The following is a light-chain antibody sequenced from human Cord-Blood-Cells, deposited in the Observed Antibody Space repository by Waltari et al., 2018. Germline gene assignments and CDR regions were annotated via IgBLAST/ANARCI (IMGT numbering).Light chain of an antibody. Sequence: QSALTQPASVSGSPGQSITISCTGTSSDVGSYNLDSWYQQHPGKAPKLMIYEGSKRPSVVSNRFSGSKSGNTASLTISGLQAEDEADYYCCSYAGSSWVFGGGTKLTVL. CDR2: EGS. CDR3: CSYAGSSWV. J-gene: IGLJ3*02. CDR1: SSDVGSYNL. V-gene: IGLV2-23*01.